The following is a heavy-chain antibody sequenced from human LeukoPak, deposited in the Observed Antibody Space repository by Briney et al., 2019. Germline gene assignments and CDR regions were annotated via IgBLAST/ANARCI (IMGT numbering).Heavy chain of an antibody. CDR3: ARARRIVGATTGLDL. D-gene: IGHD1-26*01. Sequence: GGSLRLSCAASGFTFSDYYMSWLRQAPGKGVEGVSYISSSGSTIYYADSVKGRFTISRDNAKNTLYLQMNSLRADDTAVYYCARARRIVGATTGLDLWGQGTLVTVSS. CDR1: GFTFSDYY. V-gene: IGHV3-11*04. J-gene: IGHJ5*02. CDR2: ISSSGSTI.